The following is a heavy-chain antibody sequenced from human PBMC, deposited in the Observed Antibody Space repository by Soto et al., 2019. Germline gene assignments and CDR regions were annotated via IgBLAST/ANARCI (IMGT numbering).Heavy chain of an antibody. Sequence: LSLTCAAYGGSFSGYYWSWIRQAPGKGLEWVGFIRSKAYGGTTEYAASVKGRFTISRDDSKSIAYLQMNSLKTEDTAVSYCGRPRTNYYYLDVWGKGTTVTVSS. CDR1: GGSFSGYY. V-gene: IGHV3-49*03. CDR3: GRPRTNYYYLDV. CDR2: IRSKAYGGTT. J-gene: IGHJ6*03.